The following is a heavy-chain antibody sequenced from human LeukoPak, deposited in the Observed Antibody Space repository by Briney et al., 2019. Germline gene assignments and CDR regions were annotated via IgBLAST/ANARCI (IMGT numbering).Heavy chain of an antibody. CDR1: GGSISSGSYY. J-gene: IGHJ6*03. Sequence: PSQTLSLTCTVSGGSISSGSYYWSWIRQPAGKGLEWIGRIDTSGSTNYNPSLKSRVSISVDTSKNQFSLKLSSVTAADTAVYYCARDAEYSYGYQQYFMDVWGKGTTVTVSS. V-gene: IGHV4-61*02. D-gene: IGHD5-18*01. CDR3: ARDAEYSYGYQQYFMDV. CDR2: IDTSGST.